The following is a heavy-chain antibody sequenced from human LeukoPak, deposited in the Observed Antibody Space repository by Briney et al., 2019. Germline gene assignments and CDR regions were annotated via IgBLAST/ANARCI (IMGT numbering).Heavy chain of an antibody. V-gene: IGHV4-59*01. CDR3: ARDTMSVLDY. D-gene: IGHD3-10*02. CDR1: GGSINNYY. Sequence: PSETLSLTCIVSGGSINNYYWSWIRQPPGKGLEWIGYVYYTGSANYNPSLKSRVTISVDTSKNQFSLTVNSVTAADTAVYYCARDTMSVLDYWGQGTLVTVSS. CDR2: VYYTGSA. J-gene: IGHJ4*02.